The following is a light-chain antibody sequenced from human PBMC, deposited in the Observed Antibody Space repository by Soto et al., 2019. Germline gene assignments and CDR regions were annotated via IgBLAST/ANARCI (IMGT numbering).Light chain of an antibody. Sequence: DIQMTQSPSSLSASVGDRVTITCRASHSISRYLNWYQQKPGKAPKLLIYVASSLQSGVPSRFSGSGSGTDFTLTTSSLQPADFATYSCPQRQTNSETFGQGTKVEIK. J-gene: IGKJ1*01. CDR2: VAS. V-gene: IGKV1-39*01. CDR3: PQRQTNSET. CDR1: HSISRY.